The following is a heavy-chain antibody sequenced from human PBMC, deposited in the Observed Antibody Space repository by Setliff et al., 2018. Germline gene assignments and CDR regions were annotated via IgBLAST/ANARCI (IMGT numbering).Heavy chain of an antibody. CDR1: GGSISSSDSNTNW. CDR3: ARRETYYNFWSGYYAY. V-gene: IGHV4-4*02. Sequence: SETLSLTCAVSGGSISSSDSNTNWWSWVRQPPGKGLEWIGEINHSGNTNYNPSLKSRVTVSVDKPKNQFSLKLSSVTAADTAVYYCARRETYYNFWSGYYAYWGQGQWSPAPQ. CDR2: INHSGNT. J-gene: IGHJ4*02. D-gene: IGHD3-3*01.